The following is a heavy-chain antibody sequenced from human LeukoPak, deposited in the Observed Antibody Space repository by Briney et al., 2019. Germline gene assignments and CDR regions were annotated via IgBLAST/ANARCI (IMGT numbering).Heavy chain of an antibody. CDR2: IWSDGNKK. CDR1: GFIFSTYG. V-gene: IGHV3-33*01. CDR3: AREKRAGTGGSMATFDL. J-gene: IGHJ3*01. D-gene: IGHD7-27*01. Sequence: PGRSLRLSCGASGFIFSTYGMHCVRQAPGKGLEWVAVIWSDGNKKYYAESVVGRFTISRDNSKNTLSLQMDSLRAEDTAVYYCAREKRAGTGGSMATFDLWGQGTLVTVSS.